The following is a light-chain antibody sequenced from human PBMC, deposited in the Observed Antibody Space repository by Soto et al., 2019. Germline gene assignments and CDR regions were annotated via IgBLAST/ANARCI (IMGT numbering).Light chain of an antibody. V-gene: IGKV3-20*01. CDR3: HQYGSSLLFT. CDR1: QSVSSSY. CDR2: GAS. Sequence: EIVLTQSPGTLSLSPGERATLSCRASQSVSSSYLAWYQQKPGQDPRLLIYGASSRATGIPDRFSGSGSGTDFTLTISRLEPEDFAVYYCHQYGSSLLFTFGPGTKVDIK. J-gene: IGKJ3*01.